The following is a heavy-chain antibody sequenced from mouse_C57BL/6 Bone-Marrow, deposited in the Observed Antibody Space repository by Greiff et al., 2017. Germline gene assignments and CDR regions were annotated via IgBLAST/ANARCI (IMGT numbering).Heavy chain of an antibody. D-gene: IGHD2-4*01. CDR3: TSYDYDCAMDY. Sequence: VQLQQSGAELVRPGASVKLSCTASGFNIKDDYMHWVKQRPEQGLEWIGWIDPENGDTEYASKFQGKATITADTSSNTAYLQLSSLTSEDTAVYYCTSYDYDCAMDYWGQGTSVTVSS. V-gene: IGHV14-4*01. CDR1: GFNIKDDY. CDR2: IDPENGDT. J-gene: IGHJ4*01.